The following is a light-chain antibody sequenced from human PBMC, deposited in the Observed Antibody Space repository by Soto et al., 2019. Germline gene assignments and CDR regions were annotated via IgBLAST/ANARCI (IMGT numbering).Light chain of an antibody. V-gene: IGKV1-5*03. Sequence: DIQMTQSPSTLSGSVGDRVTITCRASQTISSWLAWYQQKPGKAPKLLIYKASTLKSGVPSRFRGSGSGTEFTLTISSLQPDDVATYYCQHYNSYSEAFGQGTKVEL. J-gene: IGKJ1*01. CDR1: QTISSW. CDR2: KAS. CDR3: QHYNSYSEA.